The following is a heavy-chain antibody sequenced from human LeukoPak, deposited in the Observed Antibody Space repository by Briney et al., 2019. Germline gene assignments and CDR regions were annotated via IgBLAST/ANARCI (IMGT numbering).Heavy chain of an antibody. J-gene: IGHJ4*02. D-gene: IGHD5/OR15-5a*01. CDR1: ADSISSGGYY. CDR2: IYYSGST. Sequence: PSETLSLTCTVSADSISSGGYYWTWIRQHPGKGLEWIGYIYYSGSTYYNPSLKSRVAISVDTSENQFSLKLSSVTAADTAVYYCARAGMSWSPKFDYWGQGTLVTVSS. CDR3: ARAGMSWSPKFDY. V-gene: IGHV4-31*03.